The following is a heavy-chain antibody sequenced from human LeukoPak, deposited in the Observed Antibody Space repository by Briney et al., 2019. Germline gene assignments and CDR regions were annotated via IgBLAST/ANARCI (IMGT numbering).Heavy chain of an antibody. CDR1: SGSFSGYY. D-gene: IGHD3-10*01. V-gene: IGHV4-34*01. J-gene: IGHJ4*02. CDR2: INHSVGT. Sequence: PSETLSLTCSVYSGSFSGYYWSWIRQPPGKGLEWIGEINHSVGTNYNPCLKSRVTMPLDTSKNQFSLKLSSVTAADTAVYYCARGHTRITMLRGSRSAYYFDYWGQGTLVTVSS. CDR3: ARGHTRITMLRGSRSAYYFDY.